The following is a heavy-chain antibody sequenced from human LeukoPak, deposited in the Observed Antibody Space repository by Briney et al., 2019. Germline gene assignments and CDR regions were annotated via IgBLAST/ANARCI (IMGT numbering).Heavy chain of an antibody. D-gene: IGHD3-10*01. CDR3: ARDPAAYYGSGSYYSYYYYYMDV. CDR2: ISSSSSYI. CDR1: GFTFSSYS. V-gene: IGHV3-21*01. J-gene: IGHJ6*03. Sequence: KPGGSLRLSCAASGFTFSSYSMNGVRQAPGKGLEWVSSISSSSSYIYYADSVKGRFTISRDNAKNSLYLQMNSLRAEDTAVYYCARDPAAYYGSGSYYSYYYYYMDVWGKGTTVTVSS.